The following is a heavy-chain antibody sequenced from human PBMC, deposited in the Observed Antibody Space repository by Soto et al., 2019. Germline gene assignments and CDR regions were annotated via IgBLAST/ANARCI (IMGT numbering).Heavy chain of an antibody. CDR2: IRSEAYGGTT. CDR1: GFTFGDYA. CDR3: TRDESSSWYRLYGMDV. V-gene: IGHV3-49*03. D-gene: IGHD6-13*01. Sequence: HPGGSLRLSCTASGFTFGDYAMSWFRQAPGKGLEWVGFIRSEAYGGTTECAASVKGRFTISRDDSKSIAYLQMNSLKTEDTAVYYCTRDESSSWYRLYGMDVWGQGTTVTVSS. J-gene: IGHJ6*02.